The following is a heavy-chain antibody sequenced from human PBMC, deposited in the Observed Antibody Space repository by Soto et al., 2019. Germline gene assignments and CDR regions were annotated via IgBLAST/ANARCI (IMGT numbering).Heavy chain of an antibody. Sequence: QVHLVQSGVEVKKPGASVKVSCKASGYNFINYGISWVRQAPGQGLEWMGWITVYNGKTHYAQKVQGRVNMTTDTSTSTAYMELRSLRSDDTAVYYCVRDLDGSGSYYTDYWGLGTLVIVSS. V-gene: IGHV1-18*04. D-gene: IGHD3-10*01. CDR2: ITVYNGKT. CDR1: GYNFINYG. J-gene: IGHJ4*02. CDR3: VRDLDGSGSYYTDY.